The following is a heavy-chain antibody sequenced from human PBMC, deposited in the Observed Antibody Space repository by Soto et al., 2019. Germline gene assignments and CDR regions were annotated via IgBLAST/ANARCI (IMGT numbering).Heavy chain of an antibody. CDR3: ARALVTTPPRTFDY. J-gene: IGHJ4*02. D-gene: IGHD2-21*02. CDR1: GFSVSSTF. Sequence: EVQLVESGGGLVQSGGSLRLSCAVSGFSVSSTFMNWVRQATGKGLEWVAVIHSGGNTFYGDSVKGRFTISRDNSKNMVYLQMSSLRGEDTAVYFCARALVTTPPRTFDYWGQGTLVTVSS. CDR2: IHSGGNT. V-gene: IGHV3-66*01.